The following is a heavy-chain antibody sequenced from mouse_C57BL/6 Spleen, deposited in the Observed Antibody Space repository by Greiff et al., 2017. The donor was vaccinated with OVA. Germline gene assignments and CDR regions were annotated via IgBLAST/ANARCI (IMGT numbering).Heavy chain of an antibody. CDR1: GFTFSDYY. CDR3: ARRALRSQLGHYFDY. D-gene: IGHD3-3*01. V-gene: IGHV5-12*01. Sequence: EVKLVESGGGLVQPGGSLKLSCAASGFTFSDYYMYWVRQTPEKRLEWVAYISNGGGSTYYPDTVKGRFTISRDNAKNTLYLQMSRLKSEDTAMYYCARRALRSQLGHYFDYWGQGTTLTVSS. J-gene: IGHJ2*01. CDR2: ISNGGGST.